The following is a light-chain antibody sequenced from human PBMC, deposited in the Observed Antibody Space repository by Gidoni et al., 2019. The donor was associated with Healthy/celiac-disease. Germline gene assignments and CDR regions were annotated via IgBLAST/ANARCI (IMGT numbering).Light chain of an antibody. V-gene: IGKV3-20*01. CDR3: QEYGSSPAGT. Sequence: EIVLTQSTGTLSLSPGERATLSCRASQSVSSSYLAWYQQKPGQAPRLLIYGASSRATGIPDRFSGSGSWTDFTLTISRLEPEEFAVYYCQEYGSSPAGTFGQXTKVEIK. CDR1: QSVSSSY. CDR2: GAS. J-gene: IGKJ1*01.